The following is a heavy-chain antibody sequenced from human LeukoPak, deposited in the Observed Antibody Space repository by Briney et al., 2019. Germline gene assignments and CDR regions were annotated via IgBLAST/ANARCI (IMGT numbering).Heavy chain of an antibody. CDR2: IYYSGST. Sequence: PSETLSLTCTVSGGSISSGGYYWSWIRQHPGKGLEWIGYIYYSGSTYYNPSLKSRVTISVDTSKNQFSLKLSSVTAADTAVYYCARYCSSTSFYYAFDIWGQGTMVTVSS. D-gene: IGHD2-2*01. CDR1: GGSISSGGYY. V-gene: IGHV4-31*03. CDR3: ARYCSSTSFYYAFDI. J-gene: IGHJ3*02.